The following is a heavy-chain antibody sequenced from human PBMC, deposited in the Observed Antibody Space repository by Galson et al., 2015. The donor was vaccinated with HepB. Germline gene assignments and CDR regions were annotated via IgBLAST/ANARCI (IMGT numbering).Heavy chain of an antibody. CDR3: AKNYVEYSRYYFDY. CDR2: ISYDGINK. D-gene: IGHD2/OR15-2a*01. V-gene: IGHV3-30*04. J-gene: IGHJ4*02. Sequence: SLRLSCAPSGFTFSNYPMHWVRQAPGKGLEWVAVISYDGINKYYADSVKGRFIISRDNSKTTLYLQMNSLRAGDTAVYYCAKNYVEYSRYYFDYWGQGTLVTVSS. CDR1: GFTFSNYP.